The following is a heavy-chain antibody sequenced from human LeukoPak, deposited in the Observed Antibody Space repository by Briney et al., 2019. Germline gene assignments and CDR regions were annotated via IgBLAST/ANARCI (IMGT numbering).Heavy chain of an antibody. CDR1: GFTFSSYA. V-gene: IGHV3-23*01. Sequence: GGSLRLSCVASGFTFSSYAMRWVRQAPGKGLEWVSAISGSGDSTYYADSVKGRFTISRDNSKNTLYLQMNSLRAEDTAVYYCAKSVTTRMYYYDSSGEFDYWGQGTLVTVSS. D-gene: IGHD3-22*01. CDR3: AKSVTTRMYYYDSSGEFDY. CDR2: ISGSGDST. J-gene: IGHJ4*02.